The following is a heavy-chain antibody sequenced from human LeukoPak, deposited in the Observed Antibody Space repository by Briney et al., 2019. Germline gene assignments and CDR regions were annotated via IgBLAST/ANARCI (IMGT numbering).Heavy chain of an antibody. D-gene: IGHD2-8*02. CDR2: ISYNGGVQ. Sequence: GGSLRLSCAASGFTFSDFTLHWVRQSPGKGLEWLAYISYNGGVQYYADPAKGRFSISRDNSKNTLYLQLNSLRPQDTAVYYCARAYCTGGSCFKDPWGQGTLVTVSS. J-gene: IGHJ5*02. CDR3: ARAYCTGGSCFKDP. CDR1: GFTFSDFT. V-gene: IGHV3-30-3*01.